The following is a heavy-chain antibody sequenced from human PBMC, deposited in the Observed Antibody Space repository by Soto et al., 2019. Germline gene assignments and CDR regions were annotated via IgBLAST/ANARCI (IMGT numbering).Heavy chain of an antibody. D-gene: IGHD3-22*01. J-gene: IGHJ5*02. Sequence: PSETLSLTCTVSGGSINSGGYSWTWIRQPPGKGLEWIGFIYHTGTTYYNPSLKSRVTISVDRSKNQFSLKLNSVTAADTAVYYCARGVKYYDSSGSSWFDPWGQGALVTVSS. V-gene: IGHV4-30-2*01. CDR1: GGSINSGGYS. CDR3: ARGVKYYDSSGSSWFDP. CDR2: IYHTGTT.